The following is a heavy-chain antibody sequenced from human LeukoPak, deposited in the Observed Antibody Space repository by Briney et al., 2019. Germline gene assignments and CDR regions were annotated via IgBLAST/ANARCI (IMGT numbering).Heavy chain of an antibody. CDR2: MNPNNGNT. D-gene: IGHD5-24*01. Sequence: ASVKVSCKASGYTFTSYDLNWVRQATGQGLEWMGWMNPNNGNTGYAQKFQGRVTMTRTTSTSTAYMELSSLRSEDTAVYYCARGPEGGYNYGGDHYYGMDVWGQGTTVTVSS. CDR1: GYTFTSYD. CDR3: ARGPEGGYNYGGDHYYGMDV. J-gene: IGHJ6*02. V-gene: IGHV1-8*01.